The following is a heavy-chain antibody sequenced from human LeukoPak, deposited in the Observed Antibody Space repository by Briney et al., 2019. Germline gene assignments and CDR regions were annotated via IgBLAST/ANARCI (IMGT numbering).Heavy chain of an antibody. D-gene: IGHD4-11*01. CDR1: GFTVSSNY. J-gene: IGHJ5*02. Sequence: GGFLRLSCAASGFTVSSNYMSWVRQAPGKGLEWVSVIYSGGSTYYADSVKGRFTISRDNSKNTLYLQMNSLRAEDTAVYYCARRMTTVTTNWFDPWGQGTLVTVSS. CDR2: IYSGGST. V-gene: IGHV3-53*01. CDR3: ARRMTTVTTNWFDP.